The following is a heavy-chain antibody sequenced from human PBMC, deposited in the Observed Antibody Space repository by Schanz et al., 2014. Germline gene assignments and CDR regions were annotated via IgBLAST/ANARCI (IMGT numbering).Heavy chain of an antibody. D-gene: IGHD2-21*02. V-gene: IGHV3-21*02. J-gene: IGHJ4*02. Sequence: EVQLVESGGGLVKPGGSLRLSCGVSGFTASSHSMNWVRQAPGKGLEWVSSISSRSSHIYYADSLKGRFTVSRDNAKNSVYLQMNGLRVEDTAVYYCVRERTNYGGNSYFFDHWGQGTLVTVSS. CDR1: GFTASSHS. CDR2: ISSRSSHI. CDR3: VRERTNYGGNSYFFDH.